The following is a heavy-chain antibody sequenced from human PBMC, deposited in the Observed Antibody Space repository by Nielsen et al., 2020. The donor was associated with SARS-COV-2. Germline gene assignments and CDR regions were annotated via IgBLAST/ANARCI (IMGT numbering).Heavy chain of an antibody. V-gene: IGHV3-74*03. J-gene: IGHJ2*01. CDR2: INPDDSKT. D-gene: IGHD3-3*01. CDR1: GFIFSNYR. Sequence: GESLKISCAASGFIFSNYRMHWVRQAPGKGLVWVSHINPDDSKTTYADSVKGRFTISRDNAKASLYLQLDSLRPEDTAVYYCARFRSGGYWYFDVWGRGTLVTVSS. CDR3: ARFRSGGYWYFDV.